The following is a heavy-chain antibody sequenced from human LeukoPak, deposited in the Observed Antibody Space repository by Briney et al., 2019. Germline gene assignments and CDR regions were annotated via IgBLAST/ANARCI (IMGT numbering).Heavy chain of an antibody. D-gene: IGHD1-1*01. J-gene: IGHJ4*01. V-gene: IGHV4-59*01. Sequence: SETLPLTRTDSGGSINTYYCSWIRQPPGKGLEWIGYLYNSGTTNYNPSLKSRVSISGDTSKNQFSLKLNSVTAADTAVYYCARRGAKTTGFDYWGQEILSPSP. CDR2: LYNSGTT. CDR1: GGSINTYY. CDR3: ARRGAKTTGFDY.